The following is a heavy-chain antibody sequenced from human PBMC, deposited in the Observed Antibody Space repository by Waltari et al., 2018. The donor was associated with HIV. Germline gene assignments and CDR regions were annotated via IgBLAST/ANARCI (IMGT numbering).Heavy chain of an antibody. CDR2: ISTLGRT. V-gene: IGHV3-21*01. CDR1: GVIFSNFT. CDR3: TRDGDPN. Sequence: EVLLVQSGGGLVKPGGSLEPCREGSGVIFSNFTMTWVRQVPGRGLEWVSSISTLGRTYYADSMKGRFTISRDNAKKSLYLQMNSLRAEDTAIYYCTRDGDPNWGQGTLVTVSS. J-gene: IGHJ4*02.